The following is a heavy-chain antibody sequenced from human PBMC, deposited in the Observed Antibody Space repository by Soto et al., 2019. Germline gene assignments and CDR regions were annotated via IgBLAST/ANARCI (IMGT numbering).Heavy chain of an antibody. D-gene: IGHD1-26*01. Sequence: ASVKVSCKTSGFTFTHYGIRWVRQAPGQGLEWMGWISAYNGATNYAQKFRDRLTMTTDASTSTAYMDLRSLRSDDTAVYYCARFYSGSYFYYYYGMDVWGQGTTVTVSS. CDR1: GFTFTHYG. J-gene: IGHJ6*02. CDR3: ARFYSGSYFYYYYGMDV. V-gene: IGHV1-18*01. CDR2: ISAYNGAT.